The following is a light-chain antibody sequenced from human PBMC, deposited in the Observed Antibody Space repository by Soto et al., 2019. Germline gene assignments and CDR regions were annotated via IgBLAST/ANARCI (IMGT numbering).Light chain of an antibody. CDR1: ESLSSTH. CDR3: QQDGSPPLT. Sequence: VTQSPGTLSLAPGARATRSCGASESLSSTHFPSYQQKRGQAPRLLIYGASSRATGIPDRVIGSGSWTDFTLAISILGPEDLAVQYIQQDGSPPLTVGPGTKVDIK. V-gene: IGKV3-20*01. CDR2: GAS. J-gene: IGKJ3*01.